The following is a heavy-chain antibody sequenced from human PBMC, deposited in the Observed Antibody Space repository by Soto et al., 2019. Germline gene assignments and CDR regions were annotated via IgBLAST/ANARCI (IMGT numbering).Heavy chain of an antibody. CDR2: TSYHGSNT. CDR1: GFIFRSYV. J-gene: IGHJ4*02. V-gene: IGHV3-30*19. D-gene: IGHD3-16*01. Sequence: QVQLVESGGGVVQPGTSLRLSCVRSGFIFRSYVIHWVRQAPGKGLEWVALTSYHGSNTYYDDSVKGRFTISRENSRNAVYLQMDSLRLDHTALSCWWRWGTTGGLEVWGQGTLV. CDR3: WRWGTTGGLEV.